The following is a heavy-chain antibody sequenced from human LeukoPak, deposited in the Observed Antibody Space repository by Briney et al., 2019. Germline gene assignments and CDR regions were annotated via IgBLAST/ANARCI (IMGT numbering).Heavy chain of an antibody. V-gene: IGHV3-23*01. J-gene: IGHJ3*01. CDR2: ISGNGGVT. D-gene: IGHD2-8*01. CDR3: AKDPNGDYIGAFDA. Sequence: GGAPRLSCAGPGLNLRRYGMTLVRPAPGEGRGRGLSISGNGGVTTYADSVKGRFTMSRDNSRNTLYLQMDSLRAEDTAVYYCAKDPNGDYIGAFDAWGQGTMVTVSS. CDR1: GLNLRRYG.